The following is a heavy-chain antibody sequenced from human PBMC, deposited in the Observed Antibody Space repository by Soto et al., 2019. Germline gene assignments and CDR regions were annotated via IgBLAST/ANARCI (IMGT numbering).Heavy chain of an antibody. D-gene: IGHD4-17*01. CDR2: ITSSSSYI. V-gene: IGHV3-21*01. CDR3: ARDLTYGGPVDY. CDR1: GFIFSTYS. J-gene: IGHJ4*02. Sequence: TGGSLRLSCAASGFIFSTYSMNWVRQAPGKGLEWVSSITSSSSYIYYADSLKGRFTVSRDNAKSSLFLQMSSLTVEDTAVYYCARDLTYGGPVDYWGQGTLVTVSS.